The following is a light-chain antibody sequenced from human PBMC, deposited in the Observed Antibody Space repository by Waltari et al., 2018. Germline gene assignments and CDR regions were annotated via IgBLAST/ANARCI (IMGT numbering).Light chain of an antibody. V-gene: IGKV6D-21*02. CDR2: YAS. CDR1: QSIGSR. Sequence: EIVLTQSPDFQSVAPKEKVTITCRASQSIGSRLHWYQQKPDQAPKLLIKYASQSISGVPARFSGSGSGTDFTLTINSLEAEDVAVYYCHQIASLPRTFGPGTKVEIK. CDR3: HQIASLPRT. J-gene: IGKJ1*01.